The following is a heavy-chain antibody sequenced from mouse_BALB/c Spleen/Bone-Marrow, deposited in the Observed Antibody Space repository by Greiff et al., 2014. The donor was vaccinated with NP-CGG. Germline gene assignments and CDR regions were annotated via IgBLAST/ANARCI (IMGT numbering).Heavy chain of an antibody. D-gene: IGHD2-4*01. CDR1: GFNIKDYY. Sequence: EVQRVESGAELVRSGASVKLSCTASGFNIKDYYMHWVKQRPEQGLEWIGWIDPENGDTEYAPKFQGKATMTADTSSNTAYLQLSSLTSEDTAVYYCNARGDYDFDYFDYWGQGTTLTVSP. J-gene: IGHJ2*01. CDR3: NARGDYDFDYFDY. V-gene: IGHV14-4*02. CDR2: IDPENGDT.